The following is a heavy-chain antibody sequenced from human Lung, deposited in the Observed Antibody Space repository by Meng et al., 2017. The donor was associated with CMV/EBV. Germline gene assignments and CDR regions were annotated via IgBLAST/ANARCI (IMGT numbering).Heavy chain of an antibody. CDR1: GYTFTSYY. CDR3: ARVGNERITIFGVVTKGAFDI. CDR2: INPSGGST. D-gene: IGHD3-3*01. J-gene: IGHJ3*02. Sequence: ASVKVSCKASGYTFTSYYMHWVRHAPGQGLEWLGIINPSGGSTSYAQKFQGRVTMTRDTSTSTSYMELSSLRSEETAVYYCARVGNERITIFGVVTKGAFDIWGQGTMVTVSS. V-gene: IGHV1-46*01.